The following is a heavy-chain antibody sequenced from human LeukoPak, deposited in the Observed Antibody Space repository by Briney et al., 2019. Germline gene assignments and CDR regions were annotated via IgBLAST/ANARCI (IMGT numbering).Heavy chain of an antibody. J-gene: IGHJ3*02. CDR3: ARDQEQSGAFDI. Sequence: GGSLRLSCAASGFTFSSYSMNWVRQAPGKGLGWVSSISSSSSYIYYADSVKGRFTISRDNAKNSLYLQMNSLRAEDTAVYYCARDQEQSGAFDIWGQGTMVTVSS. V-gene: IGHV3-21*01. D-gene: IGHD6-19*01. CDR1: GFTFSSYS. CDR2: ISSSSSYI.